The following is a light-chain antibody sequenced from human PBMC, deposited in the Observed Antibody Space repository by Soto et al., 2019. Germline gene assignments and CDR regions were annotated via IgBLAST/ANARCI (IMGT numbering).Light chain of an antibody. V-gene: IGKV3-20*01. CDR2: GAS. CDR3: QQYLSSPRT. Sequence: IVLTQSPGTLSLSPGERATLSCRASQSVSRNYLGWYQQKPGQAPRLLIYGASSRATGIPDRFSGSGSGTDFTLTISRLEPEDFAVYYCQQYLSSPRTFGQGTRLEIK. CDR1: QSVSRNY. J-gene: IGKJ2*01.